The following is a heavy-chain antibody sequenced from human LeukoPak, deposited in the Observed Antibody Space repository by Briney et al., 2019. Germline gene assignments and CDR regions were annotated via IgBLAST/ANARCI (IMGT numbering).Heavy chain of an antibody. J-gene: IGHJ4*02. D-gene: IGHD6-19*01. CDR1: GFTFSSYG. V-gene: IGHV3-30*02. CDR2: IRYDGSNK. Sequence: GGSLRLSCAASGFTFSSYGMHWVRQAPGKGLEWVAFIRYDGSNKYYADSVKGRFTISRDNSKNTLYLQMNSLRAEDTAVYYCAKDEDPKYSSGWYPIDYWGQGTLVTVSS. CDR3: AKDEDPKYSSGWYPIDY.